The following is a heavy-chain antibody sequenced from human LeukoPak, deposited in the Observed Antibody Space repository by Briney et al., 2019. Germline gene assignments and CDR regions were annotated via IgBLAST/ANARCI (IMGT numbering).Heavy chain of an antibody. Sequence: GRSLRFSCAASGFTFSNYGMHRVRQAPGRGLEGGAVICYDGKHQYYADSVKVRFNISRDNPKNMLYLQMNSLRVEDTAVYYCAKGPTQVLRFLRDGKTYYMDVWGKGTSVLVSS. CDR2: ICYDGKHQ. CDR1: GFTFSNYG. J-gene: IGHJ6*03. V-gene: IGHV3-33*06. D-gene: IGHD3-3*01. CDR3: AKGPTQVLRFLRDGKTYYMDV.